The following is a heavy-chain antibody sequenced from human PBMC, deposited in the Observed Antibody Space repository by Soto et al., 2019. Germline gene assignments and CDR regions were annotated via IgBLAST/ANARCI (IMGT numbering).Heavy chain of an antibody. V-gene: IGHV4-39*01. CDR1: GGSISSSSYY. CDR2: IYYSGST. D-gene: IGHD6-6*01. CDR3: ARSEESRAALYYYYYGMDV. J-gene: IGHJ6*02. Sequence: SETLSLTCTVSGGSISSSSYYWGWIRQPPGKGLEWIGSIYYSGSTYYNPSLKSRVTISVDTSKNQFSLKLSSVTAADTAVYYCARSEESRAALYYYYYGMDVWGQGTTVTVSS.